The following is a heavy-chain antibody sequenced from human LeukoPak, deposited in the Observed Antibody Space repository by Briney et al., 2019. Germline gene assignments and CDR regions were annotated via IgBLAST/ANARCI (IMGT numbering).Heavy chain of an antibody. D-gene: IGHD1-26*01. V-gene: IGHV1-18*01. CDR3: ARDIPIVGATSLLSYFDY. J-gene: IGHJ4*02. Sequence: ASVKVSCKASGYTFTSYGISWVRQAPGQGLERMGWISAYNGNTNYAQKLQGRVTMTTDTSTSTAYMELRSLRSDDTAVYYCARDIPIVGATSLLSYFDYWGQGTLVTVSS. CDR1: GYTFTSYG. CDR2: ISAYNGNT.